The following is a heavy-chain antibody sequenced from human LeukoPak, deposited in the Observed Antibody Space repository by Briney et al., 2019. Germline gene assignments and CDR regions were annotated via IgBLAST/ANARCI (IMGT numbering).Heavy chain of an antibody. CDR2: IYYSGST. J-gene: IGHJ4*02. D-gene: IGHD3-9*01. Sequence: SETLSLTCTVSGGSISSSSYYWGWIRQPPGKGLEWIGSIYYSGSTYYNPSLKSRVTISVDTSKNQFSLKLSSVTAADTAVYYCARGKLVRYFDWLPDPLDYWGQGTLVTVSS. V-gene: IGHV4-39*01. CDR3: ARGKLVRYFDWLPDPLDY. CDR1: GGSISSSSYY.